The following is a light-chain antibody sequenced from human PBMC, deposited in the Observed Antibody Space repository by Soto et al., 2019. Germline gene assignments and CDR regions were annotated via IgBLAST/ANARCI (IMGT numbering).Light chain of an antibody. CDR1: SSDVGGYNY. J-gene: IGLJ2*01. V-gene: IGLV2-11*01. Sequence: QSALTQPRSVSGSPGQSVTISCTGTSSDVGGYNYVSWYQHHPGKAPKLVIYDVNKRPSGVPDRFSGSKSGDTASLTISGLQAEDEADYYCCSYAGSYTFVVFGGGTKVTVL. CDR3: CSYAGSYTFVV. CDR2: DVN.